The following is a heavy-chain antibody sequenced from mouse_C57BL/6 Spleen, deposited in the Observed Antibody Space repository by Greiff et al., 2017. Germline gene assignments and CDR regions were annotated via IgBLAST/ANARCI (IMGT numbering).Heavy chain of an antibody. D-gene: IGHD3-2*02. CDR3: ASEGQLRLPYAMDY. CDR1: GYTFTSYW. J-gene: IGHJ4*01. V-gene: IGHV1-64*01. CDR2: IHPNSGST. Sequence: VQLQQSGAELVKPGASVKLSCKASGYTFTSYWMHWVKQRPGQGLEWIGMIHPNSGSTNYNEKFKSKATLTVDKSSSTAYMHLSSLTSEDSAVXYEASEGQLRLPYAMDYWGQGTSVTVSS.